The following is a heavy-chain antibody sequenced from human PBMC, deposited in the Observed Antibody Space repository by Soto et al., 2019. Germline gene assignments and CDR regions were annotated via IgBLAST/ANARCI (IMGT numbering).Heavy chain of an antibody. J-gene: IGHJ6*02. D-gene: IGHD2-21*01. CDR2: INSDGTIS. V-gene: IGHV3-74*01. Sequence: ETLSLTCAVSGDSISSSSTYWGWIRQAPGKGPEWLSGINSDGTISSYADSVKGRFTISRDNARNTLSLQMNSLRADDTAVYYCARLSGDHSAFFSYGMDAWGQGTTVTVSS. CDR1: GDSISSSS. CDR3: ARLSGDHSAFFSYGMDA.